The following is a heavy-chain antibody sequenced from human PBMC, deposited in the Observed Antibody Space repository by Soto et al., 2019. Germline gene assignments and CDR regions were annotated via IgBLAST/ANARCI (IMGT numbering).Heavy chain of an antibody. Sequence: GGSLRLSCAASGFTFSSYGMNWVRQAPGQGLEWVSAIGGSGGSTYYADSVKGRFTISKDNSKNTLYLQMDSQRAEDTAVYDWAKVVTTADYWGQGTLVTVSS. CDR3: AKVVTTADY. CDR2: IGGSGGST. CDR1: GFTFSSYG. D-gene: IGHD4-17*01. V-gene: IGHV3-23*01. J-gene: IGHJ4*02.